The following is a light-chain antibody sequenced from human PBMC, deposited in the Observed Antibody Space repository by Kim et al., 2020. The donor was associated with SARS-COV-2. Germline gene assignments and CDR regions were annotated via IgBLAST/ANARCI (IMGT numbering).Light chain of an antibody. Sequence: GQSVTISCTGTSSDVGDYNYVSWYQQHPGKAPKLMIYDVSERPSGVPDRFAGSKSGNTASLTISGLQADDEADYYCCSYAGIYTWVFGGGTQLTVL. J-gene: IGLJ3*02. CDR3: CSYAGIYTWV. CDR2: DVS. CDR1: SSDVGDYNY. V-gene: IGLV2-11*01.